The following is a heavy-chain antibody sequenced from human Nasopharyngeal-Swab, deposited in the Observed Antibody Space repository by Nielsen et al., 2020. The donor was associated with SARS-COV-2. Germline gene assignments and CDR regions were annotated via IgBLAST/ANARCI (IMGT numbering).Heavy chain of an antibody. CDR1: GASVSINSDG. V-gene: IGHV6-1*01. J-gene: IGHJ4*02. CDR3: ARGWLRGGFDY. D-gene: IGHD5-12*01. CDR2: TYYTSKWIN. Sequence: SETLSLTCAISGASVSINSDGWNWIRQSPSRGLEWLGRTYYTSKWINDYAVSVKSRIIIYPDTSKNQLSLQLKSVTPEDTAVYFCARGWLRGGFDYWGQGTLVTVAS.